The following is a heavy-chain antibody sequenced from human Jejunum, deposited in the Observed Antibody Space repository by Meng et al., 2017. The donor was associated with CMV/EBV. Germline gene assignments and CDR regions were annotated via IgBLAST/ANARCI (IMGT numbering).Heavy chain of an antibody. CDR1: SSGDYY. Sequence: SSGDYYWNRIRQPPGKCLEWIGNVYYSGSTHYNPSLKSRVSISVDTSKNQFSLKLSSVTAADTAVYYCAREEQYYYDSSSYGMDVWGQGTTVTVSS. CDR3: AREEQYYYDSSSYGMDV. CDR2: VYYSGST. D-gene: IGHD3-22*01. J-gene: IGHJ6*02. V-gene: IGHV4-30-4*08.